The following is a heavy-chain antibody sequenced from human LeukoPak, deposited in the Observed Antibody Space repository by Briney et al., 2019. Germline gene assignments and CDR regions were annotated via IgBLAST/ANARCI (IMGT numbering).Heavy chain of an antibody. Sequence: GGSLRLSCAASGFTFGNYAMSWVRQAPGKGLEWVSGITGDTYYADSVKGRFTISRDNAKNTVYLQMNSLRGEDTALYYCAKDLSGSGWLEGYFDYWGQGTLVTVSS. CDR2: ITGDT. D-gene: IGHD6-19*01. V-gene: IGHV3-23*01. J-gene: IGHJ4*02. CDR1: GFTFGNYA. CDR3: AKDLSGSGWLEGYFDY.